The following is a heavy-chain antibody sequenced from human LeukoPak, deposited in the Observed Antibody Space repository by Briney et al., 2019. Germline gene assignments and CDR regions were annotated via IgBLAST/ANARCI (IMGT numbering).Heavy chain of an antibody. CDR2: ISWNSGSI. Sequence: GGSLRLSCAASGFTFDDYAMHWVRQAPGKGLEWVSGISWNSGSIGYADSVKGRFTISRDNAKNSLYLQMNSLGAEDTALYYCAKDYSGSYSGGAFDIWGQGTMVTVSS. J-gene: IGHJ3*02. CDR3: AKDYSGSYSGGAFDI. CDR1: GFTFDDYA. D-gene: IGHD1-26*01. V-gene: IGHV3-9*01.